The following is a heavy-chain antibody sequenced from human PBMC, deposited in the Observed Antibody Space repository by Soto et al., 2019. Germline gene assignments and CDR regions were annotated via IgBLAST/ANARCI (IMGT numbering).Heavy chain of an antibody. CDR1: GFTFSSYA. CDR2: ISGSGDTT. CDR3: AKEAYSGSYYWFDP. D-gene: IGHD1-26*01. J-gene: IGHJ5*02. V-gene: IGHV3-23*01. Sequence: EVQLLESGGGVVQPGGSLRLSCAASGFTFSSYAMSWVRQAPGKGLEWVSAISGSGDTTYYVDSVKGRFTISRDSSKNTLYLQMDSLRAEDTAQYYCAKEAYSGSYYWFDPWGQGTPGHRLL.